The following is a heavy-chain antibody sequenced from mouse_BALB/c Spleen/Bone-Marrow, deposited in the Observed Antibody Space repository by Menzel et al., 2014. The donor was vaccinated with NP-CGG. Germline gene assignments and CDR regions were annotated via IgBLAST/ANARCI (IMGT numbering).Heavy chain of an antibody. J-gene: IGHJ3*01. Sequence: VKLQESGPEMAKPGASVKISCRASGYAFSSSWMNWVKQRPGQGLEWIGRIYPGDGDTNYNGKFKGKATLTADKSSSPAYMQLSSLTSVDSAVYICARTYGSSYFVYWGQGTLVTVSA. CDR3: ARTYGSSYFVY. CDR1: GYAFSSSW. D-gene: IGHD1-1*01. CDR2: IYPGDGDT. V-gene: IGHV1-82*01.